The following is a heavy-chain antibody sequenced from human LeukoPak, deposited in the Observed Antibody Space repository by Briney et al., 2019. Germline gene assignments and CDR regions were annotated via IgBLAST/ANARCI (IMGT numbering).Heavy chain of an antibody. J-gene: IGHJ6*02. CDR3: ARDRSYGYNYYYGMDA. D-gene: IGHD5-18*01. V-gene: IGHV3-33*01. CDR1: GFTFSSYG. Sequence: GGSLTLSCAASGFTFSSYGMHWVRQAPGKRLEWVAVIWYDGSNKYYADSVKGRFTISRDNSKNTLYLQMNSLRAEDTAVYYCARDRSYGYNYYYGMDAWGQGTTVTVSS. CDR2: IWYDGSNK.